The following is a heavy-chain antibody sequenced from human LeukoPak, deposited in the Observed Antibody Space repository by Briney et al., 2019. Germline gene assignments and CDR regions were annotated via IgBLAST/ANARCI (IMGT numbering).Heavy chain of an antibody. J-gene: IGHJ4*02. Sequence: GGSLRLSCAASGFTSSSYRMNWVRQAPGKGLEWVGHLKSKTAGGTTDYAAPVKARFTISGDDSKNTLYLQMNSLRTEDTAVYYCTTGNYWGQGTLVTVSS. CDR2: LKSKTAGGTT. CDR1: GFTSSSYR. CDR3: TTGNY. V-gene: IGHV3-15*01.